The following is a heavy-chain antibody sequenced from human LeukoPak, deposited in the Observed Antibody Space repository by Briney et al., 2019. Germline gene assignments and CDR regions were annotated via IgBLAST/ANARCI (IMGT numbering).Heavy chain of an antibody. D-gene: IGHD3-10*01. V-gene: IGHV4-34*01. CDR1: GGSISSYY. CDR2: IDHSGST. Sequence: LVKSSETLSLTCTVSGGSISSYYWSWIRQTPGKGLEWIGEIDHSGSTNYSPSLKSRVTMSVDTSKNQFSLKLSSVTAADTAVYYCARVWYYGSGSYYDLYYYYYMDVWGEGTTVTVSS. CDR3: ARVWYYGSGSYYDLYYYYYMDV. J-gene: IGHJ6*03.